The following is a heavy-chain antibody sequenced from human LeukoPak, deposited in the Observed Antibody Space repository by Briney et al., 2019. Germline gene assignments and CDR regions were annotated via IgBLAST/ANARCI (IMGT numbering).Heavy chain of an antibody. CDR2: IYYSGST. CDR3: ARDHACSNGVCSYFDY. V-gene: IGHV4-39*07. CDR1: GGSISSSSYY. D-gene: IGHD2-8*01. Sequence: PSETLSLTCTVSGGSISSSSYYWGWIRQPPGKGMEWIGSIYYSGSTYYNPSLKSRVTISVDTSKNQFSLKLSSVTAADTAVYYCARDHACSNGVCSYFDYWGQGTLVTVSS. J-gene: IGHJ4*02.